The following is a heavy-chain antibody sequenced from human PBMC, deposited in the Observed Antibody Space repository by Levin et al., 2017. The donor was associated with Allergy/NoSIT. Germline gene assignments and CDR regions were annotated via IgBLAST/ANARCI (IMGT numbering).Heavy chain of an antibody. CDR1: GFTFSSYG. CDR3: ARDTFLDYYGMDV. CDR2: IWYDGSNK. D-gene: IGHD2/OR15-2a*01. J-gene: IGHJ6*02. V-gene: IGHV3-33*01. Sequence: SCAASGFTFSSYGMHWVRQAPGKGLEWVAVIWYDGSNKYYADSVKGRFTISRDNSKNTLYLQMNSLRAEDTAVYYCARDTFLDYYGMDVWGQGTTVTVSS.